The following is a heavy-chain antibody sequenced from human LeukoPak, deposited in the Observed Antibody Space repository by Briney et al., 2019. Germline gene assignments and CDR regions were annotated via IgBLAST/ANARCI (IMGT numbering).Heavy chain of an antibody. CDR1: GGPISSYY. V-gene: IGHV4-59*01. CDR2: FYYSASS. J-gene: IGHJ4*02. Sequence: PSETLSLTCTVSGGPISSYYWNWIRRFPGKGLEWIGYFYYSASSNYNPSLTSRVTISADTSKNQFSLKLTSVTPADTAVYYCARAGGAIFGVVIDSHFDYWGQGILVRVCS. CDR3: ARAGGAIFGVVIDSHFDY. D-gene: IGHD3-3*02.